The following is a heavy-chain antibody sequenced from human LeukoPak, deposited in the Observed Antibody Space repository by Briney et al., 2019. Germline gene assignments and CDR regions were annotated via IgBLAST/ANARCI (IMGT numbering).Heavy chain of an antibody. D-gene: IGHD4-17*01. J-gene: IGHJ4*02. CDR1: GFPLRNYW. Sequence: PGGSLRLSCAASGFPLRNYWLSWVRQAPRKGLEWVSRISGSGGNTFYADSVKGRFTISRDNSKNTLYLQMNSLRAEDTAAYHCAKGRNEDGDAALNYWGQGTLVTVSS. V-gene: IGHV3-23*01. CDR2: ISGSGGNT. CDR3: AKGRNEDGDAALNY.